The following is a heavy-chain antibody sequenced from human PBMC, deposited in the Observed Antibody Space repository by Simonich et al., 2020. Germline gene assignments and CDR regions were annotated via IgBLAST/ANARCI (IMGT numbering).Heavy chain of an antibody. V-gene: IGHV1-18*01. Sequence: QVQLVQSGAEVKKPGASVKVSCKASGYTFTSYGISWVRQAPGQGLEGMGWISANNGNTNYAQKRQGRVTMTPDTTTSTAYMELRSLRSDDTAVYYCARDQGGRAAAATDYWGQGTLVTVSS. CDR2: ISANNGNT. CDR3: ARDQGGRAAAATDY. CDR1: GYTFTSYG. D-gene: IGHD6-13*01. J-gene: IGHJ4*02.